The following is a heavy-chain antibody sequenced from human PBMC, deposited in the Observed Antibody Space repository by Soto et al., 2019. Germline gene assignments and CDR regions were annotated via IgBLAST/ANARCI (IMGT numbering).Heavy chain of an antibody. CDR3: ARVFPDGWVEPGVVRGYLDT. D-gene: IGHD3-10*01. V-gene: IGHV1-69*01. CDR1: VEFFSNYG. Sequence: QAQLVQSGAEVKEPGSSVKLSCKASVEFFSNYGISWVRQAPGQGLEWMGGIIPIFGTISHAEKFQGRVTITADESTNTVYMELRNLRSADTALYYCARVFPDGWVEPGVVRGYLDTWGRGTLVTVSS. CDR2: IIPIFGTI. J-gene: IGHJ4*02.